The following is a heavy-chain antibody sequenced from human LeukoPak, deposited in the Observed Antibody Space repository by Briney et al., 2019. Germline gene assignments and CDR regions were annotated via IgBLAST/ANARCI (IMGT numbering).Heavy chain of an antibody. CDR3: ARGSSLAAVARGFDY. J-gene: IGHJ4*02. D-gene: IGHD6-19*01. V-gene: IGHV3-66*02. CDR1: GFTVSSNY. Sequence: GGSLRLSCAASGFTVSSNYMGWVRQAPGKGLDWVSVIYGGGTAYYADSVKGRFTISRDSSKNILHLQMDSLTVDDTALYYCARGSSLAAVARGFDYWGQGTLVTVSS. CDR2: IYGGGTA.